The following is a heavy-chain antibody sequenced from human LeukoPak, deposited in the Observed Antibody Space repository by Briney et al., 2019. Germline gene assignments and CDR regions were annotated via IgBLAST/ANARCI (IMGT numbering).Heavy chain of an antibody. CDR1: GFTFSSYG. CDR3: ARDRDYDFWSGYYSNYYYGMDV. CDR2: IWYDGSNK. D-gene: IGHD3-3*01. V-gene: IGHV3-33*01. Sequence: GGSLRLACAASGFTFSSYGMHRVRQAPGKGLEWVAVIWYDGSNKYYADSVKGRFTISRDNSKNTLYLQMNSLRAEDTAVYYCARDRDYDFWSGYYSNYYYGMDVWGQGTTVTVSS. J-gene: IGHJ6*02.